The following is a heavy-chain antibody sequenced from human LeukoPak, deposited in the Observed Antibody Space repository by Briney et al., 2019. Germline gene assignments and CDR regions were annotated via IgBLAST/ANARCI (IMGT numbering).Heavy chain of an antibody. D-gene: IGHD1-26*01. CDR2: ISGSGGVT. V-gene: IGHV3-23*01. CDR1: GFTFSSYA. CDR3: AKWPEGATPKFHY. J-gene: IGHJ4*02. Sequence: GRSLRLSCAASGFTFSSYAMSWVRQAPGKGLEWVSTISGSGGVTYYPDSVRGRFTISRDNSKNTLHLQKDSLRAEDTAIYYCAKWPEGATPKFHYWGQGTLVTVSS.